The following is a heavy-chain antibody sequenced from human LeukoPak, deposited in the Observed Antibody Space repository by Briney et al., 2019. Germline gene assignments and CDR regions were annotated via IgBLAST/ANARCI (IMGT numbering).Heavy chain of an antibody. CDR1: GYSFSGYW. CDR2: IYPGDSDT. V-gene: IGHV5-51*01. Sequence: GESLKISCKGSGYSFSGYWIGWVRQMPGKGLEWMGIIYPGDSDTKYSPSFQGQVTISADKSISTAYLQWSSLKASDTALYYCARRSYSGKDFDYWGQGTLVTVSS. J-gene: IGHJ4*02. D-gene: IGHD4-23*01. CDR3: ARRSYSGKDFDY.